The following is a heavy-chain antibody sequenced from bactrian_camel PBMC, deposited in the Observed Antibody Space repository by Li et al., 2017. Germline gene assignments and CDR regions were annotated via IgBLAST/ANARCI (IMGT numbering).Heavy chain of an antibody. CDR2: IDADGRS. Sequence: HVQLVESGGGSVQAGGSLRLSCVVSGYIFNSYCMAWFRQAPGKEREGVAAIDADGRSYYKDSVKDRFTVSRDNAKNSFYLQMNQLTPEDTAMYFCAAEETPCSYDVAVGEYSFWGQGTQVTVS. CDR1: GYIFNSYC. J-gene: IGHJ4*01. V-gene: IGHV3S1*01. CDR3: AAEETPCSYDVAVGEYSF. D-gene: IGHD3*01.